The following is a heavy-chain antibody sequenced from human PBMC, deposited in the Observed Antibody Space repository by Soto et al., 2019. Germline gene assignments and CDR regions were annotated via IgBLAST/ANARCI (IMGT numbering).Heavy chain of an antibody. V-gene: IGHV3-23*01. D-gene: IGHD2-8*01. J-gene: IGHJ5*02. CDR3: AKWCTNGVCYNGWFDP. CDR2: ISGSGGST. CDR1: GFTFSSYA. Sequence: GGSLRLSCAASGFTFSSYAMSWVRQAPGKGLEWVSAISGSGGSTYYADSVKGRFTISRDNSKNTLYLQMNSLRAEDTAVYYCAKWCTNGVCYNGWFDPWGQGTLVTVSS.